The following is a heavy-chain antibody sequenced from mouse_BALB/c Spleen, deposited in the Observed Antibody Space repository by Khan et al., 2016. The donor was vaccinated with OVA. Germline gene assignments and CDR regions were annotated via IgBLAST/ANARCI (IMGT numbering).Heavy chain of an antibody. D-gene: IGHD3-3*01. CDR1: GYSITSDYA. J-gene: IGHJ3*01. V-gene: IGHV3-2*02. CDR3: ARGRAY. Sequence: EVQLQESGPGLVKPSQSLSLTCTVTGYSITSDYAWNWIRQFPGNKLEWMGYIHYSGSTRYIPSPKSRISIPRDTSKNQFFLHLNSVTSEDTATYYCARGRAYWGQGTLVTVSA. CDR2: IHYSGST.